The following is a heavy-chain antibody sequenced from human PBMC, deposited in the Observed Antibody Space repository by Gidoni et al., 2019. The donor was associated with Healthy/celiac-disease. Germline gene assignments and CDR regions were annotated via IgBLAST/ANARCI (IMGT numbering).Heavy chain of an antibody. D-gene: IGHD5-18*01. CDR2: ISSSGSTI. CDR3: ARVDTAMVTLKLYGMDV. J-gene: IGHJ6*02. V-gene: IGHV3-48*03. Sequence: EVQLVESGGGLVQPGGSLRLSCAASGFTFSSYEMNWVRQAPGKGLEWVSYISSSGSTIYYADSVKGRFTISRDNAKNSLYLQMNSLRAEDTAVYYCARVDTAMVTLKLYGMDVWGQGTTVTVSS. CDR1: GFTFSSYE.